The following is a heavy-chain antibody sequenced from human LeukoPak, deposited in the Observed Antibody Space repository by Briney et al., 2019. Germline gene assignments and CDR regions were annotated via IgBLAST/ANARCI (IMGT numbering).Heavy chain of an antibody. D-gene: IGHD3-10*01. J-gene: IGHJ6*03. CDR2: IYYSGST. V-gene: IGHV4-31*03. Sequence: PSETLSLTCTVSGGSISSGGYYWSWIRQHPGKGLEWIGYIYYSGSTYYNPSLKSRVTISVDTSKNQFSLKLSSVTAADTAVYYCARVCGSGSYYSPQYYYYYMDVWGKGTTVTVSS. CDR1: GGSISSGGYY. CDR3: ARVCGSGSYYSPQYYYYYMDV.